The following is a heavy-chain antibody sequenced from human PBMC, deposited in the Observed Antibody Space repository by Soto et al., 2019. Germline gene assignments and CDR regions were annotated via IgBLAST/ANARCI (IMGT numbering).Heavy chain of an antibody. Sequence: GVSLRLSCAASGFTFSTYWMHWLRQVPGKGPVWVSRINNDGSGTAYADSVRGRFTISRDNARNTFYLQMNSLRAEDTAVYYCARGGILTGRNFDFWRPGTLVTVSS. CDR1: GFTFSTYW. CDR3: ARGGILTGRNFDF. CDR2: INNDGSGT. D-gene: IGHD3-9*01. V-gene: IGHV3-74*01. J-gene: IGHJ4*02.